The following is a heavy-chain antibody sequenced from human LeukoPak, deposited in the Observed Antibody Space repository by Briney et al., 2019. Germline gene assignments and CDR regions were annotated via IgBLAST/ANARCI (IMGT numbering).Heavy chain of an antibody. J-gene: IGHJ4*02. Sequence: GGSLRLSCAASGFTFSSYGMHWVRQAPGKGLEWVAFIRYDGSNKYYADSVKGRFTISRDNSKNTLYLQMNSLRAEDTAVYYCAKDCSGGSCYLGLDYWGQGTLATVSS. V-gene: IGHV3-30*02. CDR3: AKDCSGGSCYLGLDY. D-gene: IGHD2-15*01. CDR1: GFTFSSYG. CDR2: IRYDGSNK.